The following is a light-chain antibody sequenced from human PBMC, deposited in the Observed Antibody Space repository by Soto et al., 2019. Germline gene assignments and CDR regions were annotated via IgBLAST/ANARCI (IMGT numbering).Light chain of an antibody. CDR3: QSYDSSSVV. CDR2: EDK. Sequence: NFMLTQPHSVSESPGKTVTISCTRSRGSIGSNYVQWYQQRPGSAPTTVIYEDKQRPSGVPDRFSGSTDGSSNSASLTISGLQTEDEADYYCQSYDSSSVVFGGGTQLTVL. V-gene: IGLV6-57*04. J-gene: IGLJ2*01. CDR1: RGSIGSNY.